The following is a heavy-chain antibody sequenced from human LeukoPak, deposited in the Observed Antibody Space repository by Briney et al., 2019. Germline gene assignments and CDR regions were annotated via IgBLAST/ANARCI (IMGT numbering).Heavy chain of an antibody. J-gene: IGHJ3*02. CDR1: GYTFTGYY. CDR2: INPNSGGT. CDR3: ASCQILWFGELSAFDI. Sequence: ASVKVSCKASGYTFTGYYMHWVRQAPGQGLEWMGWINPNSGGTNYAQKFQGRVTMTKDTSISTAYMELSRLRSDDTAVYHCASCQILWFGELSAFDIWGQGTMVTVSS. D-gene: IGHD3-10*01. V-gene: IGHV1-2*02.